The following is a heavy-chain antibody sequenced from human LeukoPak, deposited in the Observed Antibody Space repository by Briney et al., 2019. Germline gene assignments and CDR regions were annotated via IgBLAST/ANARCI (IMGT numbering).Heavy chain of an antibody. CDR1: GGTLSSYG. CDR3: ARVKGASDNYGDDY. CDR2: ILPIFNST. V-gene: IGHV1-69*13. Sequence: APVKVSCKASGGTLSSYGISWVRQAPGQGLEWMGTILPIFNSTNYAQKFQDRVTVTADESTGTVYMEVNSLRSDDTAVYYCARVKGASDNYGDDYWGQETLVTVSS. J-gene: IGHJ4*02. D-gene: IGHD4-17*01.